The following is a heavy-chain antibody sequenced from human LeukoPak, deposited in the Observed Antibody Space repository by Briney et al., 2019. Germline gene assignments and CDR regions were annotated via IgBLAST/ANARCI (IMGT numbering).Heavy chain of an antibody. V-gene: IGHV3-30*01. Sequence: GGSLRLSCAASGFTFSSYVMHWVRQAPGKGLEWVAVISYDGSNKYYADSVKGRFTISRDNSKNTLYLQMNSLRAEDTAVYYCARGATYCSSTSCYIRVDAFDIWGQGTMVTVSS. CDR1: GFTFSSYV. J-gene: IGHJ3*02. CDR3: ARGATYCSSTSCYIRVDAFDI. D-gene: IGHD2-2*02. CDR2: ISYDGSNK.